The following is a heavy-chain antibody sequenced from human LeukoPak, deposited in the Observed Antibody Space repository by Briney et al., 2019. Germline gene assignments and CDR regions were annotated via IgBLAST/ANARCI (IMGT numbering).Heavy chain of an antibody. Sequence: SETLSLTCAVYGGSFSGYYWSWIRQPPGKGLEWIGEINHSGSTNYNPSLKSRVTISVDTSKNQFSLKLSSVTAADTAVYYCARGWCTFDYWGQGTLVTVSS. D-gene: IGHD2-8*02. CDR3: ARGWCTFDY. J-gene: IGHJ4*02. CDR2: INHSGST. V-gene: IGHV4-34*01. CDR1: GGSFSGYY.